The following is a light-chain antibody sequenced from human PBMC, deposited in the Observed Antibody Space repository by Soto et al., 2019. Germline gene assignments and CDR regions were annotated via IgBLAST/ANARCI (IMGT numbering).Light chain of an antibody. V-gene: IGLV2-14*01. CDR1: SSDVGGYNY. J-gene: IGLJ2*01. Sequence: QSALTQPASVSGSXXXSXTXSCTGTSSDVGGYNYVSWYQQHPGKAPKLMIYEVSNRPSGVSNRFSGSKSGNTASLTISGLQAEDEADYYCSSYTSSSTLMVFGGGTKLTVL. CDR3: SSYTSSSTLMV. CDR2: EVS.